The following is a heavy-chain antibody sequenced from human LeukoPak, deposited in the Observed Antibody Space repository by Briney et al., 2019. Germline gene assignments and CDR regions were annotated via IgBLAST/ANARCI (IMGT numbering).Heavy chain of an antibody. D-gene: IGHD3-3*01. J-gene: IGHJ6*03. CDR1: GFTFSSYG. V-gene: IGHV3-33*01. CDR3: ARVGRSDDFWSGYYLGEIYYYYYYYMDV. Sequence: HSGGSLRLSCAASGFTFSSYGMHWVRQAPGKGLEWVAVIWYDGSNKYYADSVKGRFTISRDNSKNTLYLQMNSLRAEDTAVYYCARVGRSDDFWSGYYLGEIYYYYYYYMDVWGKGTTVTVSS. CDR2: IWYDGSNK.